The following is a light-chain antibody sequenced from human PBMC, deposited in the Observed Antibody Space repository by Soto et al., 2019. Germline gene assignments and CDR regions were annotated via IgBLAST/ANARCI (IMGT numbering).Light chain of an antibody. V-gene: IGKV3-20*01. CDR1: QSVSSGY. J-gene: IGKJ2*01. CDR3: QQYGSSPYT. CDR2: GAS. Sequence: EIVLTQSPGTLYLSPGEGATLSCRASQSVSSGYLAWYQQKPGQAPRLLLFGASNRTTGVPDRFSGSGSGTDFTLTISRLEPEDFAVYSCQQYGSSPYTFGQGTKLEI.